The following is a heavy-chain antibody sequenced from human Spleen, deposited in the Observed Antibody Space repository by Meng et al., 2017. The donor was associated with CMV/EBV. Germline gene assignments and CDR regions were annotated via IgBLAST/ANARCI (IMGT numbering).Heavy chain of an antibody. V-gene: IGHV3-30-3*01. CDR1: GFTFSSYA. CDR2: LSYDGSNK. D-gene: IGHD1-1*01. J-gene: IGHJ6*02. Sequence: GESLKISCAASGFTFSSYAMHWVRQAPGKGLEWVAVLSYDGSNKYYADSVKGRFTISRDNSKNTLYLQMNSLRGEDTAVYYCARDEGTGGYYYGMDVWGQGTTVTVSS. CDR3: ARDEGTGGYYYGMDV.